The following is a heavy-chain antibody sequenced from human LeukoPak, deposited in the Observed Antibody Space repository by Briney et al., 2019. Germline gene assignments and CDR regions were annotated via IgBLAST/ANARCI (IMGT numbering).Heavy chain of an antibody. Sequence: GGSLRLSCAASGFTFSDYYMSWIRQAPGKGLEWVSYISSSGSTIYYADSVKGRFTISRDNAKNSLYLQMNSLRAEDTALYYCAKDFGERGVISGDYYGMDVWGQGTTVTVSS. J-gene: IGHJ6*02. CDR1: GFTFSDYY. CDR3: AKDFGERGVISGDYYGMDV. CDR2: ISSSGSTI. V-gene: IGHV3-11*01. D-gene: IGHD3-10*01.